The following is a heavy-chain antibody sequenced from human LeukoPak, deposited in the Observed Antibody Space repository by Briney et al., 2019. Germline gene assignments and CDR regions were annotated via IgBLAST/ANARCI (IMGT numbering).Heavy chain of an antibody. CDR1: GYTFTSYY. V-gene: IGHV1-46*01. D-gene: IGHD6-19*01. CDR3: ARGGSGWFRYFQN. Sequence: GASVKVSCKASGYTFTSYYMHWVRQAPGQGLEWMGIINPSGGRTSYAQKFQGRVSMTRDMSTSTVYMELSSLRYEDTAVYYCARGGSGWFRYFQNWGQGTLVTVSS. J-gene: IGHJ1*01. CDR2: INPSGGRT.